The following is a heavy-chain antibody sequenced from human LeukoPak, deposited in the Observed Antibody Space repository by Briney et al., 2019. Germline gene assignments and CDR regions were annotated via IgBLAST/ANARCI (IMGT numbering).Heavy chain of an antibody. CDR1: GYTFTSYG. Sequence: ASVKVSCKASGYTFTSYGISWVRQAPGQGLEWIGWISVYNGNTIYAQKLQGRVTMTTDTSTSTAYMELRSLRSDDTAVYYCARAVSFSGSAVTGGAHWGQGTLVTVSS. D-gene: IGHD6-19*01. V-gene: IGHV1-18*01. CDR2: ISVYNGNT. J-gene: IGHJ4*02. CDR3: ARAVSFSGSAVTGGAH.